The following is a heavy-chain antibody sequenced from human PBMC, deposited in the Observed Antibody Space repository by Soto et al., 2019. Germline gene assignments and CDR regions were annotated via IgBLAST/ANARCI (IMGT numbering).Heavy chain of an antibody. D-gene: IGHD3-16*02. CDR3: ARTYDYVWGSYRYGMDV. J-gene: IGHJ6*02. Sequence: PSETLSLTCTVSGGSVSSGSYYWSWIRQPPGKGLEWIGYIYYSGSTNYNPSLKRRVTISVDTSKNQFSLKLNSVTAADTAVYYCARTYDYVWGSYRYGMDVWGQGTTVTVSS. CDR1: GGSVSSGSYY. V-gene: IGHV4-61*01. CDR2: IYYSGST.